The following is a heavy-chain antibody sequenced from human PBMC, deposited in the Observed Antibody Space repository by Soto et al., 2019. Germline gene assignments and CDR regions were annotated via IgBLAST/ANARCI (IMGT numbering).Heavy chain of an antibody. CDR3: ARSGDSSGYYRV. CDR2: IIPIFGTA. CDR1: GGTFSSYA. V-gene: IGHV1-69*06. D-gene: IGHD3-22*01. Sequence: AVKVSCKASGGTFSSYAISWVRQAPGQGLEWMGGIIPIFGTANYAQKFQGRVTITADKSTSTAYMELSSLRSEDTAVYYCARSGDSSGYYRVWGQGTLVTVSS. J-gene: IGHJ4*02.